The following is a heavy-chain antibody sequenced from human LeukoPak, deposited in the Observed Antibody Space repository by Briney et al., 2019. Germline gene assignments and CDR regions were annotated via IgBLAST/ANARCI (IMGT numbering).Heavy chain of an antibody. CDR3: AKSALRVVPAAMDDY. CDR1: GFTFSSYA. V-gene: IGHV3-23*01. D-gene: IGHD2-2*01. Sequence: GGSLRLSCAVSGFTFSSYAMSWVRQAPGKGLEWVSVISGSGSTTFYADSVKGRFTISRDNSKNTLYLQMNSLRAEDTAVYYCAKSALRVVPAAMDDYWGQGTLVTVSS. CDR2: ISGSGSTT. J-gene: IGHJ4*02.